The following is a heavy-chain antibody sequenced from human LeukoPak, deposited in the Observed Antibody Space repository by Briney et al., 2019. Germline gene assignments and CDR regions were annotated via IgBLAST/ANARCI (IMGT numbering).Heavy chain of an antibody. CDR3: ARATVLNSS. V-gene: IGHV3-21*01. CDR1: GFTFSSHS. D-gene: IGHD6-13*01. Sequence: GGSLRLSCAASGFTFSSHSMNWVRQAPGKGPEWVSSISSTGKYINYADSVKGRFTISRDNAKNTLYLQMNSLRAEDTAVYYCARATVLNSSWGQGTMVTVSS. J-gene: IGHJ3*01. CDR2: ISSTGKYI.